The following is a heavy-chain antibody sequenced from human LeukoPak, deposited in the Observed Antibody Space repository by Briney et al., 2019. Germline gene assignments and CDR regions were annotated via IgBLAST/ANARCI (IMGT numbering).Heavy chain of an antibody. CDR2: ISWNSGSI. J-gene: IGHJ4*02. Sequence: LSLTCTVSGGSISSYYWSWIRQPPGKGLEWVSGISWNSGSIGYADSVKGRFTISRDNAKNSLYLQMNSLRAEDTALYYCAKDMGVVVVAFDYWGQGTLVTVSS. D-gene: IGHD2-15*01. V-gene: IGHV3-9*01. CDR3: AKDMGVVVVAFDY. CDR1: GGSISSYY.